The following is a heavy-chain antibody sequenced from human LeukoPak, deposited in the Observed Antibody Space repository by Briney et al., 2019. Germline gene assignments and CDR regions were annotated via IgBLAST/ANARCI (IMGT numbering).Heavy chain of an antibody. Sequence: PGGSLRLSCAASGFTFDDYGMSWVRQAPGKGLEWVSGINWNGGSTGYADSVKGRFTISRDNAKNSLYLQMNSLRAEDTAVYYCAKGVENNYYYYMDVWGKGTTVTISS. CDR1: GFTFDDYG. CDR2: INWNGGST. J-gene: IGHJ6*03. V-gene: IGHV3-20*04. CDR3: AKGVENNYYYYMDV.